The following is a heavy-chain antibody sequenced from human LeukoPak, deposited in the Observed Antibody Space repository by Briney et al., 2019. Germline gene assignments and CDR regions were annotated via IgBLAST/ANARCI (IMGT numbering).Heavy chain of an antibody. CDR3: ARDRGYDFDY. J-gene: IGHJ4*02. V-gene: IGHV1-18*01. CDR1: GYTFTNYG. CDR2: ISAYTDKT. D-gene: IGHD5-12*01. Sequence: ASVKVSCKASGYTFTNYGITWVRQASGQGLEWMGWISAYTDKTNYAQKLQGRVTMTTDTSTSTAYMELRSLRSDDTAVYYCARDRGYDFDYWGQGTLVTVSS.